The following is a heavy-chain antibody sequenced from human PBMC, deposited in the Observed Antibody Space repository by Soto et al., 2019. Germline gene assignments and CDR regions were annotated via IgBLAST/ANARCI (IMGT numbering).Heavy chain of an antibody. CDR2: ISDRGDI. CDR3: ARGRHWFGP. CDR1: GISITSSY. J-gene: IGHJ5*02. Sequence: TSETLSLTCTVSGISITSSYWNWFRQSPGKGLEWIGQISDRGDINYNPPLESRVAISTDTSKNQVSLTLTAVIAADTAVYFCARGRHWFGPWGQGTLVTVSS. V-gene: IGHV4-59*08.